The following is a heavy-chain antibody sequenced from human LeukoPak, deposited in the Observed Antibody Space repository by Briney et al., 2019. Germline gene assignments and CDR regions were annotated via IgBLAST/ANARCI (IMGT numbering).Heavy chain of an antibody. V-gene: IGHV1-2*02. Sequence: ASVKVSCKASGYTFTGYYMHWVRQAPGQGLEWMGWINPNSGGTNYAQKFQGRVTMTRDTSISTAYMELSSLRSEDMAVYYCARGYSSGWYLDYWGQGTLVTVSS. CDR1: GYTFTGYY. CDR3: ARGYSSGWYLDY. CDR2: INPNSGGT. D-gene: IGHD6-19*01. J-gene: IGHJ4*02.